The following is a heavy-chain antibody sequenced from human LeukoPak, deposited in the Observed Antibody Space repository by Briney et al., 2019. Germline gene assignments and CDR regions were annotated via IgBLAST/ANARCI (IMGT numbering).Heavy chain of an antibody. Sequence: GGSLRLSCAAPGFTVSSNYMSWVRQAPGKGLGWVSVIYSGGSTYYADSVKGRFTISRDNSKNTLYLQMNSLRAEDTAVYYCARERTYSGDQEDYWGQGTLVTVSS. D-gene: IGHD1-26*01. CDR1: GFTVSSNY. CDR3: ARERTYSGDQEDY. V-gene: IGHV3-66*01. CDR2: IYSGGST. J-gene: IGHJ4*02.